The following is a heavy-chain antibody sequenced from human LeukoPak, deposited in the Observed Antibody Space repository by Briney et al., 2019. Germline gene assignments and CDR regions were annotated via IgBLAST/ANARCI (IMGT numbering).Heavy chain of an antibody. V-gene: IGHV5-51*01. D-gene: IGHD6-6*01. CDR3: ARRLRSSSPLYYYGMDV. CDR2: IYPGDSDT. J-gene: IGHJ6*02. CDR1: GYSFTSYW. Sequence: GESLKISCKGSGYSFTSYWIAWVRQMPGKGLEWMGIIYPGDSDTRYSPSFQGQVTISADKSISTAYLQWSSLKASDTAMYYCARRLRSSSPLYYYGMDVWGQGTTVTVSS.